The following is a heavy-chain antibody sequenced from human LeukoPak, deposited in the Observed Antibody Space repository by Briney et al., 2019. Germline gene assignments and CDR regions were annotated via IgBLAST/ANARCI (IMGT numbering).Heavy chain of an antibody. D-gene: IGHD6-13*01. J-gene: IGHJ3*02. CDR3: ARFIRGSSWVNDAFDI. CDR2: INPNSGGT. CDR1: GYTFTGYY. Sequence: GASVKVSCKTSGYTFTGYYMHWVRQAPGQGLEWMGWINPNSGGTNYAQKFQGRVTMTRDTSISTACMELSRLRSDDTAVYYCARFIRGSSWVNDAFDIWGQGTMVTVSS. V-gene: IGHV1-2*02.